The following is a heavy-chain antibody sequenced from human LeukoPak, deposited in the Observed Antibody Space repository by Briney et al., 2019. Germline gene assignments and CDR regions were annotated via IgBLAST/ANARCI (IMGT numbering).Heavy chain of an antibody. CDR1: GGPISSYH. J-gene: IGHJ6*01. CDR2: IYDDGST. Sequence: SETLSLTCTGSGGPISSYHWSWIRQSPGKGLEWIGYIYDDGSTRHNPSLKSRVNMSIDTSKNQFSLKLSSVTAADTAVYYCARATYYYHLDVWGQGTTVTVSS. CDR3: ARATYYYHLDV. V-gene: IGHV4-59*01.